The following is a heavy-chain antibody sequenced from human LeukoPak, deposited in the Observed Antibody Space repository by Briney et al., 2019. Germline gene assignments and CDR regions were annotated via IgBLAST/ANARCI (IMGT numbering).Heavy chain of an antibody. Sequence: PSETLSLTCAVSGGSFSGYYWSWIRQPPGKGLEWIGEINHSGSTNYNPSLKSRVTISVDTSKNQFSLKLSSVAAADTAVYYCARDRVPAAPGWFDPWGQGTLVTVSS. CDR2: INHSGST. J-gene: IGHJ5*02. D-gene: IGHD2-2*01. CDR1: GGSFSGYY. V-gene: IGHV4-34*01. CDR3: ARDRVPAAPGWFDP.